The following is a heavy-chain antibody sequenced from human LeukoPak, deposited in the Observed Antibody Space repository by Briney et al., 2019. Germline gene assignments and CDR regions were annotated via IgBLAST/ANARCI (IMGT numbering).Heavy chain of an antibody. D-gene: IGHD3-10*01. J-gene: IGHJ4*02. Sequence: GGSLRLSCAASGFTVSSNYLTWVRQAPGKGLEWVSGIYSGDTTYYADSVKGRFTISRDNSKNTLYLQMNSLRAEDTAVYYCARTDHHTPVGDYYGLDYWGQGTLVTVSS. CDR1: GFTVSSNY. CDR3: ARTDHHTPVGDYYGLDY. CDR2: IYSGDTT. V-gene: IGHV3-66*01.